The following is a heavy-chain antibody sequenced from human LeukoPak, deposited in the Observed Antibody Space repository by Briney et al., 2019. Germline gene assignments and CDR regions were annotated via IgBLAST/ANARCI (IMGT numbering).Heavy chain of an antibody. J-gene: IGHJ4*02. CDR3: ARGMGASTYYFDY. V-gene: IGHV3-30*02. Sequence: QPGGSLRLSCAASGFTFSSYGMHWVRQAPGKGLEWVAFIRYDGSNKYYADSVKGRFTISRDNSKNTLYLQMNSLRAEDTAMYYCARGMGASTYYFDYWGQGTLVTVSS. CDR1: GFTFSSYG. D-gene: IGHD3-16*01. CDR2: IRYDGSNK.